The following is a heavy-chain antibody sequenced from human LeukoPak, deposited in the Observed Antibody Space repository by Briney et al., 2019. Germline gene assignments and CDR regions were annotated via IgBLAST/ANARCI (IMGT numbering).Heavy chain of an antibody. Sequence: ASVKVSCTASGYTFTSYDINWVRQATGQGLEWMGWMNPNSGNTGYAQKFQGRVTMTRNTSISTAYMELSSLRSEDTAVYYCARGAGEQQLVGEGFDYWGQGTLVTVSS. V-gene: IGHV1-8*01. CDR3: ARGAGEQQLVGEGFDY. J-gene: IGHJ4*02. CDR1: GYTFTSYD. D-gene: IGHD6-13*01. CDR2: MNPNSGNT.